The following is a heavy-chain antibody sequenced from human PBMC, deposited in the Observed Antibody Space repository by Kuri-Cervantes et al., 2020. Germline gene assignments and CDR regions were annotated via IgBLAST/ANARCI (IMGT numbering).Heavy chain of an antibody. J-gene: IGHJ5*02. CDR1: GYTFTSYY. Sequence: ASVKVSCKASGYTFTSYYMHWVRQAPGQGLEWMGIINPSGGSTSYAQKFQGRVTITRDTSASTAYMELSSLRSEDTAVYYCARVLSVGELPLGGGWFDPWGQGTLVTVSS. V-gene: IGHV1-46*01. CDR2: INPSGGST. CDR3: ARVLSVGELPLGGGWFDP. D-gene: IGHD1-26*01.